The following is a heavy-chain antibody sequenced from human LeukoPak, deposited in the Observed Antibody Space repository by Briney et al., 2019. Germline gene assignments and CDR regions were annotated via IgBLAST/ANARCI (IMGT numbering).Heavy chain of an antibody. CDR2: ITPMFGTA. Sequence: SVKVSCKASGGTFSSYAVSWVRQAPGQGLERMGGITPMFGTANYAQKFQGRVTITADESTSTAYMELSSLRSEDTAVYYCAREWGHDSSGYFFGYWGQGTLVTVSS. CDR1: GGTFSSYA. D-gene: IGHD3-22*01. V-gene: IGHV1-69*13. CDR3: AREWGHDSSGYFFGY. J-gene: IGHJ4*02.